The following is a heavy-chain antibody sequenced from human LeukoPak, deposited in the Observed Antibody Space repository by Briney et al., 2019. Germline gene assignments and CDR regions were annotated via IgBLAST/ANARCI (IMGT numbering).Heavy chain of an antibody. CDR1: GYTFTDYY. J-gene: IGHJ4*02. Sequence: ASVKVSCKASGYTFTDYYIHWVRQAPGLGLEWMGWINPDSGGTNFAQNFQGRVTITRDTSISTAYMELSRLNSDDTAVYYCARCTDSSWYCPFDYWGQGTLVTVSS. CDR2: INPDSGGT. V-gene: IGHV1-2*02. CDR3: ARCTDSSWYCPFDY. D-gene: IGHD6-13*01.